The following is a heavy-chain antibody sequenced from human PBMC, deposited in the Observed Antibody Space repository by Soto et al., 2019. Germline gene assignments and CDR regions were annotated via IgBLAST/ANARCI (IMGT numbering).Heavy chain of an antibody. Sequence: GGSLRLSCAASGFTFSSYSMNWVRQAPGNGLEWVSYISSIIISIYYADSVNGRFSISRDNAMISLYLQMNSLRAEDTAVYYCARDAGPTLEFDYWGQGTLVTVSS. V-gene: IGHV3-48*01. CDR3: ARDAGPTLEFDY. CDR1: GFTFSSYS. J-gene: IGHJ4*02. CDR2: ISSIIISI.